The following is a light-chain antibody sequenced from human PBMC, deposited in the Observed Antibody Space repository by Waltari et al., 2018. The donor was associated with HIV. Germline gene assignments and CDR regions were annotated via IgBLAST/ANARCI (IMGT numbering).Light chain of an antibody. CDR2: SSN. Sequence: VNWYQQLPGTAPKLLIYSSNHRPSGVPDRFSGSKSGTSASLAISGLQSEDEADYYCATWDDSLNGRVFGGGTKLTVL. CDR3: ATWDDSLNGRV. V-gene: IGLV1-44*01. J-gene: IGLJ3*02.